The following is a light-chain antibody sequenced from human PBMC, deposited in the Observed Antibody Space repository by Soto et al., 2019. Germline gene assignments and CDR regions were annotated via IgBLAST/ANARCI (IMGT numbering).Light chain of an antibody. J-gene: IGLJ2*01. Sequence: QTVLTQPPSVSAALGQKVTISCSGSNPNIGKNYVSWYQQLPGTAPKVLIYDNNKRPSGIPDRFSGSKSGTSATLGITGLQTGDEADYYCGTWDSSLSAGVFGGGTSSPS. CDR1: NPNIGKNY. CDR3: GTWDSSLSAGV. V-gene: IGLV1-51*01. CDR2: DNN.